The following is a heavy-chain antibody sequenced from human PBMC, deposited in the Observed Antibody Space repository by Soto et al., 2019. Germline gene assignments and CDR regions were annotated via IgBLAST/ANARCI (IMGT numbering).Heavy chain of an antibody. Sequence: LRLSCAASGFTFSSYGMHWVRQAPGKGLEWVAVIWYDGSNKYYADSVKGRFTISRDNSKNTLYLQMNSLRAEDTAVYYCARDFIVVVPAAMVGYYYGMDVWGQGTTVTVSS. D-gene: IGHD2-2*01. CDR3: ARDFIVVVPAAMVGYYYGMDV. V-gene: IGHV3-33*01. J-gene: IGHJ6*02. CDR1: GFTFSSYG. CDR2: IWYDGSNK.